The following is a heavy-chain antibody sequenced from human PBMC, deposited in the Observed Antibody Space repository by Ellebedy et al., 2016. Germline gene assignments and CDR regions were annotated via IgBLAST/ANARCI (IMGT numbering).Heavy chain of an antibody. D-gene: IGHD3-22*01. CDR1: GFTFSSYS. V-gene: IGHV3-48*04. CDR2: ISSSSSTI. CDR3: ARDYYDSSGY. Sequence: GGSLRLSXAASGFTFSSYSMNWVRQAPGKGLEWVSYISSSSSTIYYADSVKGRFTISRDNAKNSLYLQMNSLRAEDTAVYYCARDYYDSSGYWGQGTLVTVSS. J-gene: IGHJ4*02.